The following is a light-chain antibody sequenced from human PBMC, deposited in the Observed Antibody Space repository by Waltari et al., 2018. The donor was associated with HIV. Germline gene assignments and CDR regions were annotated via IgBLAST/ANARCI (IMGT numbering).Light chain of an antibody. J-gene: IGLJ1*01. Sequence: SYELTQPPSVSVSPGQTARITCSGDALPRKYAYWYQQKSGQAPVLVIYEDSKRPSEIPERFSGSSSGTMATLTISGAQVEDEADYYCYSTDSSGSHRGVFGTGTKVTVL. CDR3: YSTDSSGSHRGV. CDR2: EDS. V-gene: IGLV3-10*01. CDR1: ALPRKY.